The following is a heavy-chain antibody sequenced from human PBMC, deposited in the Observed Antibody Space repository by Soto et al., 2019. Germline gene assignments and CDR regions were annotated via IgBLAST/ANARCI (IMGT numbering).Heavy chain of an antibody. J-gene: IGHJ4*02. V-gene: IGHV4-59*11. CDR2: IYYTGRT. D-gene: IGHD7-27*01. CDR1: GGSINNHY. Sequence: QVHLQESGPGLVKPSETLSLTCTVSGGSINNHYWSWIRQPPEKGLEWIGYIYYTGRTNYNPALKSPVTMSVDTSKNQFSLNLTSLTAADTAIYYCARANWYSEYWGQGTLVTVSS. CDR3: ARANWYSEY.